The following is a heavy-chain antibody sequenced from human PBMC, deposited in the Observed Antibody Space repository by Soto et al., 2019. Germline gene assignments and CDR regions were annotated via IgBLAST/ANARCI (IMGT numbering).Heavy chain of an antibody. V-gene: IGHV1-18*04. CDR1: GYTFTSYG. D-gene: IGHD2-2*02. CDR2: ISAYNGNT. CDR3: ARDRDIVVVPAAIGYGTDV. Sequence: SVEVWSKASGYTFTSYGINWGRQAPVQGLEWMGWISAYNGNTHYAQKLQGRVTMTTDTSTSTAYMELRSLRSDDTAVYYCARDRDIVVVPAAIGYGTDVWGQGTKVTVYS. J-gene: IGHJ6*02.